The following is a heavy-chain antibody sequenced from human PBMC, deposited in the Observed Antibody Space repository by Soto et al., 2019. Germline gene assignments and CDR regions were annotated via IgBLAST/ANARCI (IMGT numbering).Heavy chain of an antibody. CDR2: IFYSGST. V-gene: IGHV4-59*01. D-gene: IGHD3-22*01. Sequence: LVTLRLTCSVSCASISSYYCNWILQPPGKGLEWIGYIFYSGSTKYNPSLKSRVTISVDTSKSQFSLTLTSVTAADTAVYYCAGSGYSAHDGFDVWGQGTMVTVSS. CDR1: CASISSYY. J-gene: IGHJ3*01. CDR3: AGSGYSAHDGFDV.